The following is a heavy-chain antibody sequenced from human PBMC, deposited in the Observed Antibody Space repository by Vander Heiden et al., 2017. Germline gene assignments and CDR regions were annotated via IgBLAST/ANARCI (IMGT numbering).Heavy chain of an antibody. V-gene: IGHV6-1*01. CDR1: GDSVSSNSAA. J-gene: IGHJ4*02. D-gene: IGHD6-6*01. CDR2: TYYRSKWYN. CDR3: ARTAARLIDY. Sequence: QVQLQQSGPGLVQPSQTLSLTCSISGDSVSSNSAAWHWIRQSPSRGLEWLGRTYYRSKWYNSYAVSVKRRITINPDTSKNQFSLHLKSVTPEDTAVYYCARTAARLIDYWGQGTLVTVSS.